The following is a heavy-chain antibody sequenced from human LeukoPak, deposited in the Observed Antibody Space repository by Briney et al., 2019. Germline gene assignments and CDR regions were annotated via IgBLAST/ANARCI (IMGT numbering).Heavy chain of an antibody. CDR2: IYYSGST. J-gene: IGHJ4*02. CDR1: GGSISSYY. V-gene: IGHV4-59*12. D-gene: IGHD5-24*01. CDR3: ARVSRWLQRKIFDY. Sequence: SETLSLTCTVSGGSISSYYWSWIRQPPGKGLEWIGYIYYSGSTNYNPSLKSRVTISVDTSKNQFSLKLSSVTAADTAVYYCARVSRWLQRKIFDYWGQGTLVTVSS.